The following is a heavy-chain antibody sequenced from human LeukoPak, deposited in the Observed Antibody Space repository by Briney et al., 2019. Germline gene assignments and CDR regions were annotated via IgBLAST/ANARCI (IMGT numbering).Heavy chain of an antibody. J-gene: IGHJ4*02. V-gene: IGHV1-2*02. CDR1: GYTFTGYY. CDR3: ARDGLIAAAASLPPFY. CDR2: INPNSGGT. Sequence: ASVKVSCKASGYTFTGYYMHWVRQAPGQGLDWMGWINPNSGGTNYAQKFQGRVTMTRDTSISTAYMEMSRLRSDDTAVYYCARDGLIAAAASLPPFYWGQGTLVTVSS. D-gene: IGHD6-13*01.